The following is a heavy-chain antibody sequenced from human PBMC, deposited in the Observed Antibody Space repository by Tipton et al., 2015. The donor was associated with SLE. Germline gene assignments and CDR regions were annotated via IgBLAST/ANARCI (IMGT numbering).Heavy chain of an antibody. Sequence: GSLRLSCTVSGDSINGYYWTWIRQPPGKGLEWVGYVYSSGFSDYNPSLRSRVTISLDTSKNQFPLRLSSATAADTAVYYCARVGHGFDDSGYNSHYYYYMDVWGKGTTVTVSS. V-gene: IGHV4-59*01. CDR2: VYSSGFS. CDR3: ARVGHGFDDSGYNSHYYYYMDV. CDR1: GDSINGYY. J-gene: IGHJ6*03. D-gene: IGHD3-22*01.